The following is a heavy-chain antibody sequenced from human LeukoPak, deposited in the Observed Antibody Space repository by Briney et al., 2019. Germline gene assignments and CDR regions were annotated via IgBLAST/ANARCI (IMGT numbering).Heavy chain of an antibody. D-gene: IGHD6-13*01. Sequence: ASVTVSCKASGYTFTGYYMHWVRQAPGQGLEWMGWINPNSGGTNYAQKFQGRVTMTRDTSISTAYMELSRLRSDDTAVYYCARAGYSSSWYAGYWGQGTLVTVSS. J-gene: IGHJ4*02. CDR1: GYTFTGYY. CDR3: ARAGYSSSWYAGY. CDR2: INPNSGGT. V-gene: IGHV1-2*02.